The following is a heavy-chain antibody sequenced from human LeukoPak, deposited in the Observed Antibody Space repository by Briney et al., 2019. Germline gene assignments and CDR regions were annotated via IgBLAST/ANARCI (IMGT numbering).Heavy chain of an antibody. D-gene: IGHD3-22*01. CDR2: INSDGSST. V-gene: IGHV3-74*01. CDR3: GSLTVVAKVH. Sequence: LGGSLRLPCAASGFTFSTYWMHWVRQAPGKGLVGVAQINSDGSSTSYADSVKGRFTISRDNAKNTLYLQMINLRAEDTAVYYCGSLTVVAKVHWGQGTLVTVSS. J-gene: IGHJ4*02. CDR1: GFTFSTYW.